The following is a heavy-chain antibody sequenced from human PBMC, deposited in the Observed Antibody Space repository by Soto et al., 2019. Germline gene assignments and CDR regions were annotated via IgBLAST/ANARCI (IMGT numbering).Heavy chain of an antibody. CDR2: ISTYNGDA. J-gene: IGHJ6*02. CDR1: GYTFSTSS. CDR3: AREGPRPYYYYGKDV. D-gene: IGHD6-6*01. V-gene: IGHV1-18*01. Sequence: QAQLEQSGAEVKKPGASVKVSCKSSGYTFSTSSISWVRQAPGQGLEWMGWISTYNGDANYAQRFQGRVTMTTDTSTSTTFMELRSLRSDDTAVYYCAREGPRPYYYYGKDVWGQGTTVTVCS.